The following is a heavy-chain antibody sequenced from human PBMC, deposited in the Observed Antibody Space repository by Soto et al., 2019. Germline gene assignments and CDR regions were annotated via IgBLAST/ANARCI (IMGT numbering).Heavy chain of an antibody. CDR2: ISGSGGRS. CDR3: AKAYFVWSSEQPYYFDY. J-gene: IGHJ4*02. D-gene: IGHD3-16*01. CDR1: GFTFSNYA. V-gene: IGHV3-23*01. Sequence: EVQLLDSGGGLVQPGGSLRLSCAASGFTFSNYAMTWVRQGPGKGLEWVSGISGSGGRSYYADFVKGRFTISRDNSKSTVYLQMNSLSAEDTAVYYCAKAYFVWSSEQPYYFDYWGQGNLATVAS.